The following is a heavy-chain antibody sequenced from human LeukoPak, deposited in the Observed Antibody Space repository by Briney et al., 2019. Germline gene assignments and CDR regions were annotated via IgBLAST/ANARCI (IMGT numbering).Heavy chain of an antibody. D-gene: IGHD3-3*01. Sequence: KPSETLSLTCTVSGGSISSYYWSWIRQPPGKGLEWIGYIYYSGSTNYNPSLKSRVTISVDTSKNQFSLKLSSVTAADTAVYYCAREAGPGAYYDHNWFDPWGQGTLVTVSS. CDR2: IYYSGST. J-gene: IGHJ5*02. V-gene: IGHV4-59*01. CDR1: GGSISSYY. CDR3: AREAGPGAYYDHNWFDP.